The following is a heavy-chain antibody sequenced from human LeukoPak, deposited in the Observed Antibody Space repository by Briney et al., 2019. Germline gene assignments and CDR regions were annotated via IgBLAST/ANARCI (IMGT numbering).Heavy chain of an antibody. D-gene: IGHD3-22*01. CDR1: GFTFDDYG. V-gene: IGHV3-20*04. CDR3: ARGSSGYYDEHDC. J-gene: IGHJ4*02. CDR2: INWNGGST. Sequence: GGSLRLSCVASGFTFDDYGMSWVRQAPGKGLEWVSGINWNGGSTGYADSVKGRFTISRDNAKNSLYLQVNSLRAEDTALYYCARGSSGYYDEHDCWGQGTLVTVSS.